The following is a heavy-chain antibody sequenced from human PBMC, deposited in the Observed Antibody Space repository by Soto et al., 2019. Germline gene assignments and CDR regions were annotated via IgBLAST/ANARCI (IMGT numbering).Heavy chain of an antibody. CDR1: GDSVSSKSAA. D-gene: IGHD2-15*01. CDR3: ARDYCSGGSCNHGLDY. CDR2: TYYRSKWYN. J-gene: IGHJ4*02. Sequence: SQTLSLTCAISGDSVSSKSAAWNWIRQSPSRGLEWLGRTYYRSKWYNDYAVSVKSRITINPDTSKNQFSLQLNSVTPEDTAVYYFARDYCSGGSCNHGLDYWGQGTLVTVSS. V-gene: IGHV6-1*01.